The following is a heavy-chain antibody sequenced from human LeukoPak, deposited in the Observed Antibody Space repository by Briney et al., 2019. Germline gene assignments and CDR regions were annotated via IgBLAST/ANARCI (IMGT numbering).Heavy chain of an antibody. CDR1: GFTFSSYV. Sequence: GGSLRLSCAASGFTFSSYVMSWVRQAPGKGLEWVSIISGSGGSTYYADSVKGRFTISRDNSKNTLYLQMNSLRAEDTAVYYCAKDQPSGDFWSGCPYWGQGTLVTVSS. J-gene: IGHJ4*02. CDR3: AKDQPSGDFWSGCPY. V-gene: IGHV3-23*01. D-gene: IGHD3-3*01. CDR2: ISGSGGST.